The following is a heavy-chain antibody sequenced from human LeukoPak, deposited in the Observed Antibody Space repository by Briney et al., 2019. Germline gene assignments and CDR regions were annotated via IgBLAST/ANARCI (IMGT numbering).Heavy chain of an antibody. CDR1: GFIFSSFG. Sequence: PGGSLRLSCAASGFIFSSFGMHWVRQAAGKGLEWVGFTQDDESNKYYSDSVKGRFTISRDNSKNTLFLQMSSLRPEDTALYYCAKQMTERPHYYYMDVWGRGTTVTVSS. CDR3: AKQMTERPHYYYMDV. J-gene: IGHJ6*03. CDR2: TQDDESNK. V-gene: IGHV3-30*02.